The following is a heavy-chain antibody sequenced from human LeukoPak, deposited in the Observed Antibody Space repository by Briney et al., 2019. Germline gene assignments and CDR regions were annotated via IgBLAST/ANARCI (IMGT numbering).Heavy chain of an antibody. J-gene: IGHJ6*03. CDR1: GFTFSSYA. CDR3: AKDYYDSSGYYYRYYYYYMDV. V-gene: IGHV3-23*01. Sequence: SGGSLRLSCAASGFTFSSYAMSWVRQAPGKGLEWVSAISGSGGSTYYADSVKGRFTISRDNSKNTLYLQMNSLRAEDTAVYYYAKDYYDSSGYYYRYYYYYMDVWGKGTTVTVSS. D-gene: IGHD3-22*01. CDR2: ISGSGGST.